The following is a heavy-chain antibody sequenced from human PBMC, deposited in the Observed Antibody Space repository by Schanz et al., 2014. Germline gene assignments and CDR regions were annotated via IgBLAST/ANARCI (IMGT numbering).Heavy chain of an antibody. Sequence: QVQLVQSGAEVKKPGSSVKVSCKASGGTFSSSTLTWVRQAPGQGLEWMGRIIPILDKTNYAQKFQGRVTMTADKSTSTVYMEVSGLRSEDTAVYYCAKVDRTRYYAMDVWGQGTTXTVFS. CDR3: AKVDRTRYYAMDV. J-gene: IGHJ6*02. CDR1: GGTFSSST. D-gene: IGHD3-9*01. V-gene: IGHV1-69*08. CDR2: IIPILDKT.